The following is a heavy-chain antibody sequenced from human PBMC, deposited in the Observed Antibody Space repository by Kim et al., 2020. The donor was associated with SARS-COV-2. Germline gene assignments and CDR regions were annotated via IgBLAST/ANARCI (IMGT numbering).Heavy chain of an antibody. Sequence: GGSLRLSCAASGFTFSSYGMHWVRQAPGKGLEWVAVISYDGSNKYYADSVKGRFTISRDNSKNTLYLQMNSLRAEDTAVYYCAKGGADYYDSSGYYADWGQGTLVTVSS. CDR2: ISYDGSNK. J-gene: IGHJ4*02. CDR1: GFTFSSYG. CDR3: AKGGADYYDSSGYYAD. V-gene: IGHV3-30*18. D-gene: IGHD3-22*01.